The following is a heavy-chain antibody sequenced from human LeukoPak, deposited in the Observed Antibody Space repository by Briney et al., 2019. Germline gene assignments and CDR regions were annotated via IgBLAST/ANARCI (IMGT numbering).Heavy chain of an antibody. V-gene: IGHV1-24*01. CDR1: GYTLTELF. CDR2: FDPEDGET. CDR3: ATVTGRMGATDFDY. D-gene: IGHD1-26*01. J-gene: IGHJ4*02. Sequence: ASVKVSFKVCGYTLTELFMHGVGQAPGKGLEWMGGFDPEDGETIYAQKFQGRVTMTEDTSTDTAYMELSSLRSEDTAVYYCATVTGRMGATDFDYWGQGTLVTVSP.